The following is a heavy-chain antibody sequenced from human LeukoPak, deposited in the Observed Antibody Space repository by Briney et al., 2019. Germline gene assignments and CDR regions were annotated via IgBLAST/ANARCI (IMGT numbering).Heavy chain of an antibody. Sequence: SETLSLTCTVSGGSISSYYWSWIRQPPGKGLEWIGYIYYSGSTNYNPSLKSRVTISVDTSKNQFSLKLSSVTAADTAVYYCARLPSIVGATRHYYYYYGMDVWGQGTTVTVSS. V-gene: IGHV4-59*08. D-gene: IGHD1-26*01. CDR1: GGSISSYY. CDR3: ARLPSIVGATRHYYYYYGMDV. CDR2: IYYSGST. J-gene: IGHJ6*02.